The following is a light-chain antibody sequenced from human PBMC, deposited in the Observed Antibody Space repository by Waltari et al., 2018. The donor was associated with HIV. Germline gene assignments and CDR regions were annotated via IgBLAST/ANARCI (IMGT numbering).Light chain of an antibody. CDR1: SSDVGSYNL. CDR3: CSYAGSHVV. V-gene: IGLV2-23*01. Sequence: QSALTQPASVSGSPGQSITISCTGTSSDVGSYNLFSWYQQHPGKAPKTMIYEGSKRPSGVSNRFSGSKSGNTASLTISGLQAEDEADYYCCSYAGSHVVFGGGTKLTVL. CDR2: EGS. J-gene: IGLJ2*01.